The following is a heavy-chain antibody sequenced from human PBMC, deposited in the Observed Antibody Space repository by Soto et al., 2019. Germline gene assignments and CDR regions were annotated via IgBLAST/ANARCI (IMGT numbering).Heavy chain of an antibody. J-gene: IGHJ4*02. CDR2: IYYSGST. Sequence: QVQLQESGPGLVKPSETLSLTCTVSGGSISSYYWSWIRQPPGKGLEWIGYIYYSGSTNYNPSLKSRVTISVDPSKNQFSLKLSSVTAADTAVYYCARGSGASGWYYFDYWGQGTLVTVSS. V-gene: IGHV4-59*01. CDR3: ARGSGASGWYYFDY. CDR1: GGSISSYY. D-gene: IGHD6-19*01.